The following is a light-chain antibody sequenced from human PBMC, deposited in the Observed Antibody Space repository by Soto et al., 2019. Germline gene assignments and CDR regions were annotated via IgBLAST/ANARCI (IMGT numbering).Light chain of an antibody. CDR1: QSVLYSSNNKNY. Sequence: DIVMTQSPDSLAVSLGERATINCKSSQSVLYSSNNKNYLAWYQQKPGQPPQLLIYWASTRESGVPDRFSGGGSETDFTLTISSLQAEDVAVYYCQQYYSSPRSFGQGTKLEIK. V-gene: IGKV4-1*01. CDR3: QQYYSSPRS. CDR2: WAS. J-gene: IGKJ2*01.